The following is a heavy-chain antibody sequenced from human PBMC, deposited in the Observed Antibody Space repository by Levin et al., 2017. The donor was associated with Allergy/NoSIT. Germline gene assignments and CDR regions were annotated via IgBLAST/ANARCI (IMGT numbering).Heavy chain of an antibody. CDR2: ISSSSSYI. J-gene: IGHJ4*02. D-gene: IGHD4-17*01. V-gene: IGHV3-21*01. CDR1: GFTFSSYS. CDR3: ARADYGDYAIGY. Sequence: GGSLRLSCAASGFTFSSYSMNWVRQAPGKGLEWVSSISSSSSYIYYADSVKGRFTISRDNAKNSLYLQMNSLRAEDTAVYYCARADYGDYAIGYWGQGTLVTVSS.